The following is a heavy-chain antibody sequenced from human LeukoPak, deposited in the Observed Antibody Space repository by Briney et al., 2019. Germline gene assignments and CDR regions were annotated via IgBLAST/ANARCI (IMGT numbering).Heavy chain of an antibody. J-gene: IGHJ4*02. V-gene: IGHV4-39*01. CDR1: GGSVSSGSYY. D-gene: IGHD2-2*01. Sequence: SETLSLTCTVSGGSVSSGSYYWGWIRQPPGKGLEWIGSIYYSGITYYNPSLKSRVTISVDTSNNQFSLKLSSVTAADTAMYYCARLLIYCSSTSCHFDYWGQGTLVTVSS. CDR3: ARLLIYCSSTSCHFDY. CDR2: IYYSGIT.